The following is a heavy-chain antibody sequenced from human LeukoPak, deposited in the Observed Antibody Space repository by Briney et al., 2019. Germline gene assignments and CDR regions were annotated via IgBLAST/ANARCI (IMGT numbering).Heavy chain of an antibody. D-gene: IGHD5-24*01. CDR2: INPSGGST. CDR3: ARDPAGDGYNQWYFDY. J-gene: IGHJ4*02. Sequence: ASVKVSCKASGYTFTSYYMHWVRQAPGQGLEWMGIINPSGGSTSYAQKFQGRVTMTRDTSTSTVYMELGSLRSEDTAVYYCARDPAGDGYNQWYFDYWGQGTLVTVSS. CDR1: GYTFTSYY. V-gene: IGHV1-46*01.